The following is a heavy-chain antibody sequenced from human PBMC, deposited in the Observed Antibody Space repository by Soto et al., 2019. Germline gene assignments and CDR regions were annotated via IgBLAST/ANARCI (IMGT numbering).Heavy chain of an antibody. V-gene: IGHV1-69*13. J-gene: IGHJ6*02. CDR2: IIPIFGTA. CDR3: AREGGGGYDRNYYYYYGMDV. Sequence: ASVKVSCKASGGTFSSFAISWVRQAPGQGLEWMGGIIPIFGTANYAQKFQGRVTITADESTSTAYMELSSLRSEDTAVYYCAREGGGGYDRNYYYYYGMDVWGQGTTVTVSS. CDR1: GGTFSSFA. D-gene: IGHD5-12*01.